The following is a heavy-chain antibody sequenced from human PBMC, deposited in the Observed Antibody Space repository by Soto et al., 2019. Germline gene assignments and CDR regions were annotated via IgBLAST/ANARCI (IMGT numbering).Heavy chain of an antibody. Sequence: QVQLVQSGAEVKKPGASVKVSCKASGYTFTSYDINWVRQATGQGLEWMGWMNPNSGNTVYAQHFQGRVTMTRSTSISTAYTELSSLRSEDTGVYYCAREVRGWFDPWGQGTLVTVSS. CDR2: MNPNSGNT. J-gene: IGHJ5*02. CDR1: GYTFTSYD. CDR3: AREVRGWFDP. V-gene: IGHV1-8*01.